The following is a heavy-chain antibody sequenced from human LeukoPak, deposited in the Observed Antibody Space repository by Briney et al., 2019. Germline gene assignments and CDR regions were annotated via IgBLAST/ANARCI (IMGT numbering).Heavy chain of an antibody. CDR3: TRDRGLTVYHFDY. CDR2: ISWNSGSR. CDR1: GFTFDNHA. J-gene: IGHJ4*02. V-gene: IGHV3-9*01. Sequence: GGSLRLSCATSGFTFDNHAMHWVRQAPGKGLEWVSGISWNSGSRGYADSVKGRFTISRDNARNSLSLEMNSLRTEDTALYFCTRDRGLTVYHFDYWGQGILVTVSS. D-gene: IGHD3-10*01.